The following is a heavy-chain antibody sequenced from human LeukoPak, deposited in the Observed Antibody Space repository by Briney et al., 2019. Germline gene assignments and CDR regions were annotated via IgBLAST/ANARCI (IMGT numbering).Heavy chain of an antibody. D-gene: IGHD2-2*01. V-gene: IGHV1-69*04. CDR2: IIPFLSVT. CDR3: ATGVVVVAEVGDY. J-gene: IGHJ4*02. Sequence: SVKVSCKASGDTLSSFVISWVRQAPGQGLEWMGGIIPFLSVTHYAQKFQGRVTITADKTTSTAYMELSSLSSEDTAEYYCATGVVVVAEVGDYWGQGTLVTVSS. CDR1: GDTLSSFV.